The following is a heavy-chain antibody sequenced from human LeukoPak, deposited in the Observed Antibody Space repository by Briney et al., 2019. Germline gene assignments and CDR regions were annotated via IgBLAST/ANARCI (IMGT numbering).Heavy chain of an antibody. CDR3: ARHFYSYDSRFDY. V-gene: IGHV4-59*08. Sequence: PSETLSLTCTVSGGSISSYYWSWIRQPPGKGLEWIGYIYYSGSTNYNPSLKSRVTISVDTSKNQFSLKLSSVTAADTAVYYCARHFYSYDSRFDYWGQGTLVTVSS. D-gene: IGHD3-22*01. CDR1: GGSISSYY. CDR2: IYYSGST. J-gene: IGHJ4*02.